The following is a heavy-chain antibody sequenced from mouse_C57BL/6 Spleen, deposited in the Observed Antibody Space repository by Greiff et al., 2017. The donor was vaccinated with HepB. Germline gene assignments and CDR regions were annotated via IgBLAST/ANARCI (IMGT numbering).Heavy chain of an antibody. V-gene: IGHV1-82*01. J-gene: IGHJ2*01. CDR3: AGYDGRFDY. CDR1: GHAFSSSW. CDR2: IYPGDGDT. D-gene: IGHD2-2*01. Sequence: QVQLKESGPELVKPGASVKISCKASGHAFSSSWMNWVKQRPGKGLEWIGRIYPGDGDTNYNGKFKGKATLTADKSSSTAYMQLSSLTSEDSAVYFCAGYDGRFDYWGQGTTLTVSS.